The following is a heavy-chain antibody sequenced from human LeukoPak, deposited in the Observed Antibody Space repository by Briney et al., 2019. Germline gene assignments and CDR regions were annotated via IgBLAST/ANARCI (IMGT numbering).Heavy chain of an antibody. CDR3: ARERDYARYFDY. Sequence: GGSLRLSCAASGFTFSSYAMHWVRQAPGKGLEWVAVIPYDGSNKYYADSVKGRFTISRDNSKNTLYLQMNSLRAEDTAVYYCARERDYARYFDYWGQGTLVTVSS. CDR1: GFTFSSYA. V-gene: IGHV3-30-3*01. J-gene: IGHJ4*02. D-gene: IGHD4-17*01. CDR2: IPYDGSNK.